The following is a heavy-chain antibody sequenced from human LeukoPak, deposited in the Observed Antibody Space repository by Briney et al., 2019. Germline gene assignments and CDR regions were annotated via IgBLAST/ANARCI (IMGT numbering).Heavy chain of an antibody. CDR3: ARDVKDSSGYYYHSHAFDI. CDR1: GGSISSSSYY. Sequence: SETLSLTCTVSGGSISSSSYYWGWIRQPPGKGLEWIGSIYYSGSTYYNPSLKSRVTISVDTSKNQFSLKLSSVTAADTAVYYCARDVKDSSGYYYHSHAFDIWGQGTMVTVSS. J-gene: IGHJ3*02. CDR2: IYYSGST. V-gene: IGHV4-39*07. D-gene: IGHD3-22*01.